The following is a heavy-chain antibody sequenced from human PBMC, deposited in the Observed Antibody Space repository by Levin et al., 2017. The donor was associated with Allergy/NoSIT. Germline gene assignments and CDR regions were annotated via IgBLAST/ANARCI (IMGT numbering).Heavy chain of an antibody. CDR1: GDSISSGHYY. D-gene: IGHD2-8*02. CDR2: SYYSGTA. Sequence: SQTLSLTCTVSGDSISSGHYYWSWIRQPPGKGLEWIGHSYYSGTAYYNPSLKSRLTISVDTSKNQFSLKLSPVTAADSAVYYCARVRKAGGRGWFDSWGQGTLVTVSS. V-gene: IGHV4-31*03. J-gene: IGHJ5*01. CDR3: ARVRKAGGRGWFDS.